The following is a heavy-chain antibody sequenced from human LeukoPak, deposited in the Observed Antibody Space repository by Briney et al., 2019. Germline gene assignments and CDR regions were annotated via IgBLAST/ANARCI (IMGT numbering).Heavy chain of an antibody. D-gene: IGHD4-23*01. CDR1: GGSISSYY. CDR3: ARHSHGGNSNWFDP. CDR2: IYYSGST. Sequence: SETLSLTCTVSGGSISSYYWSWIRQPPGKGLEWIGYIYYSGSTNYNPSLKSRVTISVDTSRNQFSLKLSSVTAADTAVYYCARHSHGGNSNWFDPWGQGTLVTVSS. V-gene: IGHV4-59*08. J-gene: IGHJ5*02.